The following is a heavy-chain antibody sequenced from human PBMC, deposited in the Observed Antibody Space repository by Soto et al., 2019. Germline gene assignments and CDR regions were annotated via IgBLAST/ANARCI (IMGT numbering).Heavy chain of an antibody. CDR2: IYYSGST. Sequence: QVQLQESGPGLVKPSETLSLTCTVSGGSVSSGSYYWSWIRQPPGKGLEWIGYIYYSGSTNYNPSLKSRVTISVDTSKNQFSLKLSSVTAADTAVYYCARGWDGYCSGGSCSGVTNYYYYGMDVWGQGTTVTVSS. CDR1: GGSVSSGSYY. J-gene: IGHJ6*02. CDR3: ARGWDGYCSGGSCSGVTNYYYYGMDV. V-gene: IGHV4-61*01. D-gene: IGHD2-15*01.